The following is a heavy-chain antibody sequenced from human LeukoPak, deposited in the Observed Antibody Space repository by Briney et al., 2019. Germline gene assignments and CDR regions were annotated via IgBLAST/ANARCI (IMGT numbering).Heavy chain of an antibody. CDR2: IYYSGST. CDR3: ARHPWVRKQLVRVYYYYYVDV. D-gene: IGHD6-6*01. J-gene: IGHJ6*03. CDR1: GGSISSSSYY. V-gene: IGHV4-39*01. Sequence: SETLSLTCTVSGGSISSSSYYWGWIRQPPGKGLEWIGSIYYSGSTYYNPSLKSRVTISVDTSKNQFSLKLSSVTAADTAVYYCARHPWVRKQLVRVYYYYYVDVWGKGTTVTVSS.